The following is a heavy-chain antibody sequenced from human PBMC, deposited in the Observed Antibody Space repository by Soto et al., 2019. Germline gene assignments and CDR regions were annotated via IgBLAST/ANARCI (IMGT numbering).Heavy chain of an antibody. Sequence: PSETLSLTCTVSGGSISSYYWSWIRQPPGKGLEWIGYIYYSGSTNYNPSLKSRVTISVDTSKNQFSLKLSSVTAADTAVFYCARLGIYYYYSYMAVWGEGTTVTVSS. CDR2: IYYSGST. CDR1: GGSISSYY. D-gene: IGHD1-20*01. V-gene: IGHV4-59*01. J-gene: IGHJ6*03. CDR3: ARLGIYYYYSYMAV.